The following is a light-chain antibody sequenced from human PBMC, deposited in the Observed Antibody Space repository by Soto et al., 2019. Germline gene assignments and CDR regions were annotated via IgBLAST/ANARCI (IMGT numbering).Light chain of an antibody. CDR2: KAS. CDR1: QSISSW. V-gene: IGKV1-5*03. Sequence: DIQMTQSPSTLSASVGDRVTITCRASQSISSWLAWYQQKPGKAPNLLIYKASTLEGGVPSRFSGSGSGTGFTLTINSLQSDDFATYYCQQYNDFWGTFGQGTKVEIK. CDR3: QQYNDFWGT. J-gene: IGKJ1*01.